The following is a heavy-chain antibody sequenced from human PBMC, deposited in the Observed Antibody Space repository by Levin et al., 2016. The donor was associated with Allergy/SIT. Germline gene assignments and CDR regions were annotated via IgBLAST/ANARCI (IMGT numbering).Heavy chain of an antibody. CDR1: GFTFSTYS. V-gene: IGHV3-21*01. J-gene: IGHJ4*02. D-gene: IGHD2-8*01. CDR2: IDPSSSYI. CDR3: ARDPVNGVLGFDY. Sequence: GGSLRLSCAASGFTFSTYSMNWVRQAPGKGLEWVSSIDPSSSYIYYADSVKGRFTISRDNAKNSLSLQMNSLRAEDTAMYYCARDPVNGVLGFDYWGQGALVTVSS.